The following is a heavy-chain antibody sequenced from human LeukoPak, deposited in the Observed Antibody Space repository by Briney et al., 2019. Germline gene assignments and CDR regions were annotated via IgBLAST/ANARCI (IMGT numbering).Heavy chain of an antibody. CDR2: IHSSGGT. CDR1: GFTGSNNY. Sequence: PGGSLRLSCAASGFTGSNNYMSWVRQAPGKGLEWVSAIHSSGGTYYADSVKGRFTISRDTSKNTLYLQINSPRVEDTAVYFCARGGGLDVWGQGATVTVSS. J-gene: IGHJ6*02. V-gene: IGHV3-53*01. CDR3: ARGGGLDV. D-gene: IGHD3-16*01.